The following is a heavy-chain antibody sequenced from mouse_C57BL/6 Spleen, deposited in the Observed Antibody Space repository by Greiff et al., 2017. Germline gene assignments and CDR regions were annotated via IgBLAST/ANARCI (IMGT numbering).Heavy chain of an antibody. CDR1: GFTFSDYY. V-gene: IGHV5-16*01. CDR3: ARDSRTGFAY. Sequence: DVKLVESEGGLVQPGSSMKLSCTASGFTFSDYYMAWVRQVPEKGLEWVANINYDGSSTYYLDSLKSRFIISRDNAKNILYLQMSSLKSEDTATYYCARDSRTGFAYWGQGTLVTVSA. J-gene: IGHJ3*01. CDR2: INYDGSST.